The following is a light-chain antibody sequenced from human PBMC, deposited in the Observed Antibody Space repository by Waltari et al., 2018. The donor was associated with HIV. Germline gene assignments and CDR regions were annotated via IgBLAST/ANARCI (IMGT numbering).Light chain of an antibody. CDR2: EDN. CDR1: SGNIARNY. Sequence: NFLLTQPQSVSESPGKTVTISCTSNSGNIARNYVPCYRPRPGSAPNTLLYEDNQRPSGGPDRFSGSIDSSSNSASLIISRLTTEDEADYYCQSYDSATHVWVFGGGTRLTVL. CDR3: QSYDSATHVWV. V-gene: IGLV6-57*02. J-gene: IGLJ3*02.